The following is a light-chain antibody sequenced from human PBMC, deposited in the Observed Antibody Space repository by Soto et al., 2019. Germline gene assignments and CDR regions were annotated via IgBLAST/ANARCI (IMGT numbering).Light chain of an antibody. J-gene: IGKJ2*01. CDR3: RQANSFPPT. CDR2: AAS. Sequence: DIQMTQSPSSVSASVGDRVTITCRASQDISRWLAWYQQKPGKAPKLLIYAASSLQSGVPSRFSGSGSGTYFTLTISSLQPEDFATYYCRQANSFPPTFGQGTKLEIK. CDR1: QDISRW. V-gene: IGKV1-12*01.